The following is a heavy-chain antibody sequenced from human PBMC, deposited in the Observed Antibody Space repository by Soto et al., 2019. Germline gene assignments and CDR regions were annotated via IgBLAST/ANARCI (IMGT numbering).Heavy chain of an antibody. CDR2: IRSKAYGGTT. V-gene: IGHV3-49*03. CDR1: GFTFGDYA. Sequence: GSLRLSCTASGFTFGDYAMSWFRQAPGKGLEWVGFIRSKAYGGTTEYAASVKGRFTISRDDSKSIAYLQMNSLKTEDTAVYYCTRAMVRGVIITNYYYYGMDVWGQGTTVTVSS. D-gene: IGHD3-10*01. J-gene: IGHJ6*02. CDR3: TRAMVRGVIITNYYYYGMDV.